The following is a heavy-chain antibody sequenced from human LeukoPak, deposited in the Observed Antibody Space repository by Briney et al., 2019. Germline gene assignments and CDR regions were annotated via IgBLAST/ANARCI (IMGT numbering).Heavy chain of an antibody. J-gene: IGHJ4*02. CDR1: GGTFSSYA. V-gene: IGHV1-69*13. CDR3: ARGGDTAMVTQEPDY. Sequence: GASVKVSCKASGGTFSSYAISWVRQAPGQGLEWMGGIIPIFGTANYAQKFQGRVTITADESTSTAYMELSSLRSEDTAVYYCARGGDTAMVTQEPDYWGQGTLVTVSS. D-gene: IGHD5-18*01. CDR2: IIPIFGTA.